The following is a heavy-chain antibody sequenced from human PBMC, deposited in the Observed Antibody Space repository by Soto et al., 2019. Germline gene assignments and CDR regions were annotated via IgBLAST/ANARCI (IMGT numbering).Heavy chain of an antibody. CDR3: ASWGGGARDTYYFYGMGV. CDR1: GFTFSSYW. V-gene: IGHV3-7*03. J-gene: IGHJ6*02. D-gene: IGHD3-16*01. Sequence: TGGSLRLSCAASGFTFSSYWMSWVRRAPMKGLEWVATIKEDGSEKYYVDSVKGRLTISRDNAKNSLSLQMNSLRAEDTAVYYCASWGGGARDTYYFYGMGVWGQGTTVTVSS. CDR2: IKEDGSEK.